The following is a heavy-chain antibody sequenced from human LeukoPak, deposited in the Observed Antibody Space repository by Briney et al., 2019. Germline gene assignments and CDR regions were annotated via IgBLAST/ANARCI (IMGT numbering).Heavy chain of an antibody. CDR2: INPNSGGT. J-gene: IGHJ6*03. Sequence: ASVEVSCKASGYTFTGYYMHWVRQAPGQGLEWMGWINPNSGGTNYAQKFQGWVTMTRDTSISTAYMELSRLRSDDTAVYYCARVTGPGSYYSPYYMDVWGKGTTVTVSS. CDR1: GYTFTGYY. CDR3: ARVTGPGSYYSPYYMDV. V-gene: IGHV1-2*04. D-gene: IGHD3-10*01.